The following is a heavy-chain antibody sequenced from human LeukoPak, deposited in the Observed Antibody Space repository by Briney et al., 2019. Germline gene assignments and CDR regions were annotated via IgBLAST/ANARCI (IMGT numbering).Heavy chain of an antibody. CDR2: IYYSGST. V-gene: IGHV4-59*12. J-gene: IGHJ4*02. CDR3: ATTTIRLGY. CDR1: GGSISSYY. D-gene: IGHD1-26*01. Sequence: PSETLSLTCTVSGGSISSYYWSWIRQPPGKGLEWIGYIYYSGSTYYNPSLKSRVTISVDTSNNQFSLKLSSVTAADTAVYYCATTTIRLGYWGQGTLVTVSS.